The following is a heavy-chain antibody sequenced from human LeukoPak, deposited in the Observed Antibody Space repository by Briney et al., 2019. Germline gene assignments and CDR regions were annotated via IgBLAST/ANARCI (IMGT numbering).Heavy chain of an antibody. CDR1: GFTFSSYA. V-gene: IGHV3-23*01. CDR3: ATSPPYDYIWGSYRSVFDY. D-gene: IGHD3-16*02. CDR2: ISGSGGST. J-gene: IGHJ4*02. Sequence: GGSLRLSCAASGFTFSSYAMSWVRQAPGKGLEWVSAISGSGGSTYYADSVKGRFTISRDNSKYTLYLQMNSLRAEDTAVYYCATSPPYDYIWGSYRSVFDYWGQGTLVTVSS.